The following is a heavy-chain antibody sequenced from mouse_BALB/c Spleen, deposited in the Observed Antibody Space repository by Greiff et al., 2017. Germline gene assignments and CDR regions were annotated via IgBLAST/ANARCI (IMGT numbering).Heavy chain of an antibody. CDR2: IYPGSGST. CDR1: GYTFTDYV. D-gene: IGHD1-1*01. CDR3: ARRTTVVAKDWFAY. V-gene: IGHV1-77*01. Sequence: QVQLQQSGPELVKPGASVKMSCKASGYTFTDYVISWVKQRTGQGLEWIGEIYPGSGSTYYNEKFKGKATLTADKSSNTAYMQLSSLTSEDSAVYFCARRTTVVAKDWFAYWGQGTLVTVSA. J-gene: IGHJ3*01.